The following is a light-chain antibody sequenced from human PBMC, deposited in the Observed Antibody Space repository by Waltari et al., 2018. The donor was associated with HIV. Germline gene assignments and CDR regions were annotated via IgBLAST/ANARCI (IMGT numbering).Light chain of an antibody. V-gene: IGLV1-47*01. CDR3: AAWDDSLRGSYV. J-gene: IGLJ1*01. CDR1: SSNIGRNY. CDR2: RND. Sequence: QSVLSQPPSASGTPGQGVVISCSGSSSNIGRNYVYWYQQLPGSAPKLLIYRNDQRPSGVPDRFSGSKSGTSASLAISGLRSEDEAVYYCAAWDDSLRGSYVFGPGTKVTVL.